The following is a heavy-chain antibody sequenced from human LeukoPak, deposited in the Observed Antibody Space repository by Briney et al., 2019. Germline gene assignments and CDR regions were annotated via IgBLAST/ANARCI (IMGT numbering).Heavy chain of an antibody. CDR3: AAVVPGASNGHYYGIEV. V-gene: IGHV3-30*03. CDR1: GFSFGNYG. CDR2: INYHGGGK. J-gene: IGHJ6*02. Sequence: GRSLRLSCAASGFSFGNYGMHWVRQAPGKGLEWVAVINYHGGGKFYADSVKGRFTISRDNSKNTLYLEMNSLRVEDTALYYCAAVVPGASNGHYYGIEVWGPGTTGPGS. D-gene: IGHD3-10*02.